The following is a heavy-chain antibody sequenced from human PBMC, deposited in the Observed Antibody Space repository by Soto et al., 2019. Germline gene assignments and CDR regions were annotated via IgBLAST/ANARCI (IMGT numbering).Heavy chain of an antibody. J-gene: IGHJ4*02. CDR2: ISAYDGKT. D-gene: IGHD1-26*01. Sequence: ASVKVSCKTSGYTFNTYGINWVRQAPGQGLELMGWISAYDGKTTYAEKFQGRVTLTTDTSTSTAYMELRSLRSDDTAVYFCARARMYSGAYHDYWGQGTLVTVSS. V-gene: IGHV1-18*01. CDR3: ARARMYSGAYHDY. CDR1: GYTFNTYG.